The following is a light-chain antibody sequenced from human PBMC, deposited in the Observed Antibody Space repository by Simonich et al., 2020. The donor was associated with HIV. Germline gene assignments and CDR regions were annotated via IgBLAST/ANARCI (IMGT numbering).Light chain of an antibody. CDR1: QSVSSN. CDR3: QQYNNWPPLT. J-gene: IGKJ4*01. CDR2: GAS. V-gene: IGKV3-15*01. Sequence: EIVMMQSPATLSVSPGERATLSCRASQSVSSNLVWYQQKLGQAPRLLIYGASTRATGIPARFSGSGSGTEFTLTISSMQSEDFAVYYCQQYNNWPPLTFGGGTKVEIK.